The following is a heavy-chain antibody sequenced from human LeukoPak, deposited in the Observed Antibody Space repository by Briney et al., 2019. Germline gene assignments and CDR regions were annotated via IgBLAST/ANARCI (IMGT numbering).Heavy chain of an antibody. D-gene: IGHD6-13*01. V-gene: IGHV1-2*02. CDR2: INPNSGGT. Sequence: ASVKVSCKASGYTFTGYYMHWVRQAPGQGLEWMGWINPNSGGTNYAQKFQGRVTMTRDTSISTAYMELSRLRSDDTAVYYCATLPMYSSSRKAFDIWGQGTMVTVSS. CDR1: GYTFTGYY. CDR3: ATLPMYSSSRKAFDI. J-gene: IGHJ3*02.